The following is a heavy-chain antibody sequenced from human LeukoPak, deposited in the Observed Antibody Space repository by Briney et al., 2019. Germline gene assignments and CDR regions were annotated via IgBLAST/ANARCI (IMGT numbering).Heavy chain of an antibody. CDR3: ATSYYYSSGYLPFGY. CDR1: GYTLTELS. Sequence: GASVKVSCKVSGYTLTELSMHWVRQAPGKGLEWMGGFDPEDGETIYAQKFQGRVTMTEDASTDTAYMELSSLRSEDTAVYYCATSYYYSSGYLPFGYWGQGTLVTVSS. J-gene: IGHJ4*02. CDR2: FDPEDGET. D-gene: IGHD3-22*01. V-gene: IGHV1-24*01.